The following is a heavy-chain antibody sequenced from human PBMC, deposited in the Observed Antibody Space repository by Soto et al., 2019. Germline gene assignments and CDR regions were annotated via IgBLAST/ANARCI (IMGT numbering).Heavy chain of an antibody. Sequence: EVHVLESGGGLVQPGGSLRLSCVGSGFTFYTYAMAWVRQAQGKGLEWVSSIGPGGGDISYSDSVKGRFSVSRDNSKDTLYLQMTALRAEDTAVYYCAIKTFGYYPFDYWGQGTLVTVSS. CDR2: IGPGGGDI. V-gene: IGHV3-23*01. CDR3: AIKTFGYYPFDY. CDR1: GFTFYTYA. J-gene: IGHJ4*02. D-gene: IGHD2-2*03.